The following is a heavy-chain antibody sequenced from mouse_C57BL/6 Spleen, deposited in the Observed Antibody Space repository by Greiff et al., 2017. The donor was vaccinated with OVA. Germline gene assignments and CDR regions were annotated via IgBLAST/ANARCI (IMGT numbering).Heavy chain of an antibody. V-gene: IGHV5-17*01. CDR1: GFTFSDYG. D-gene: IGHD2-5*01. CDR3: ARKADQNPSNYDAMDY. Sequence: EVQGVESGGGLVKPGGSLKLSCAASGFTFSDYGMHWVRQAPEKGLEWVAYISSGSSTIYYADTVKGRFTISRDNAKNTLFLQMTSLRSEDTAMYYCARKADQNPSNYDAMDYWGQGTSVTVSS. CDR2: ISSGSSTI. J-gene: IGHJ4*01.